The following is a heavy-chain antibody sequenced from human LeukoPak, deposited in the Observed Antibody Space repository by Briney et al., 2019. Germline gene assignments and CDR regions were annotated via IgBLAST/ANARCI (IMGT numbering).Heavy chain of an antibody. Sequence: KPGGSLRLSCAATGFTFSSYTMSWVRQAPGKGLEWVSSISSSSTYIYYADSVTGRFTISRDNAKNSLYLQMNSLRAEDTAVYYCARNNAEYSKAVAGTGWFDPWGQGTLVTVSS. CDR2: ISSSSTYI. CDR3: ARNNAEYSKAVAGTGWFDP. D-gene: IGHD6-13*01. J-gene: IGHJ5*02. CDR1: GFTFSSYT. V-gene: IGHV3-21*01.